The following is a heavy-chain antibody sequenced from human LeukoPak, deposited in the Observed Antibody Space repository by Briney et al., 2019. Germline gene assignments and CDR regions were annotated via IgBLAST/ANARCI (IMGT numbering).Heavy chain of an antibody. CDR3: ARSTALAGDDWLDP. CDR1: RDSVSSNSAA. Sequence: SQTLSLTCAISRDSVSSNSAAWSWIRQSPSRGLEWLGRTCYRSQWYYDYAPSVQGRITINPDTSKNQFSLHLNSVTPDDTAVYYCARSTALAGDDWLDPWGQGTLVTVSS. J-gene: IGHJ5*02. D-gene: IGHD6-19*01. V-gene: IGHV6-1*01. CDR2: TCYRSQWYY.